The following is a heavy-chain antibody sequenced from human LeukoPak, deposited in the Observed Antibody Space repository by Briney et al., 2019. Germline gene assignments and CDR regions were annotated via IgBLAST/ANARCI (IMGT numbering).Heavy chain of an antibody. D-gene: IGHD3-22*01. CDR3: VKDGDIVVVITFDY. J-gene: IGHJ4*02. Sequence: PGGSLRLSCAASGFIFSDYYMTWIRQAPGKGLEWISYITTNGASTYYAASVEGRFTISRDNSKNTLYLQMDRLRVEDTAVYYCVKDGDIVVVITFDYWGQGTLVTVSS. CDR2: ITTNGAST. V-gene: IGHV3-11*01. CDR1: GFIFSDYY.